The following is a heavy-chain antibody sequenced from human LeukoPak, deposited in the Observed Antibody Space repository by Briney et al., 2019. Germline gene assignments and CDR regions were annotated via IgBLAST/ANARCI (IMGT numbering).Heavy chain of an antibody. CDR1: GFTFSDYY. CDR3: ARSSSDYYYYYMDV. D-gene: IGHD6-6*01. Sequence: GGSLRLSCAASGFTFSDYYMSWIRQAPGKGLEWVSYISSSGSTIYYADSVKGRFTISRDNAKNSLYLQMNSLRAEDTAVYYCARSSSDYYYYYMDVWGEGTTVTVSS. V-gene: IGHV3-11*04. J-gene: IGHJ6*03. CDR2: ISSSGSTI.